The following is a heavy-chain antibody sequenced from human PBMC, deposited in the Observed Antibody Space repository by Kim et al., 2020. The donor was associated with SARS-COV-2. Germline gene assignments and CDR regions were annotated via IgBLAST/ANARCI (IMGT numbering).Heavy chain of an antibody. CDR3: AREMYCSGGSCYTYYYYYGMDV. CDR2: INPNSGGT. CDR1: GYTFTGYY. V-gene: IGHV1-2*06. Sequence: ASVKVSCKASGYTFTGYYMHWVRQAPGQGLEWMGRINPNSGGTNYAQKFQGRVTMTRDTSISTAYMELSRLRSDDTAVYYCAREMYCSGGSCYTYYYYYGMDVWGQGTTVTVSS. J-gene: IGHJ6*02. D-gene: IGHD2-15*01.